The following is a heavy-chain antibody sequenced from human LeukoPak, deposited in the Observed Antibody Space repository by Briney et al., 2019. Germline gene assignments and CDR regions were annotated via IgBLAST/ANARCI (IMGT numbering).Heavy chain of an antibody. Sequence: GGSLRLSCAASGFIVSSYETGWVRQAPGKGLEWLSYINSGGTVYYADSVKGRFTFSRDNAKNSLYLHMNSLRAEDTALNYCARFSSTWYVAFDMWGQGTMVTVSS. J-gene: IGHJ3*02. D-gene: IGHD6-13*01. V-gene: IGHV3-48*03. CDR2: INSGGTV. CDR3: ARFSSTWYVAFDM. CDR1: GFIVSSYE.